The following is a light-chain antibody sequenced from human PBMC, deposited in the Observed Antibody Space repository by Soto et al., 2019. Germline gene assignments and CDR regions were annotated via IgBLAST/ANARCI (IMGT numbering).Light chain of an antibody. CDR2: SAF. CDR1: QSVSSNY. V-gene: IGKV3-20*01. CDR3: QYYGSSPWT. Sequence: EIVLTQSPGTLSLSPGERGTLSCRASQSVSSNYLAWYQQKPGQTPRLLIYSAFSRATGIPPRFSGSGSGTDLTLTISRLEPEDFAVYYCQYYGSSPWTCGQGTEVESK. J-gene: IGKJ1*01.